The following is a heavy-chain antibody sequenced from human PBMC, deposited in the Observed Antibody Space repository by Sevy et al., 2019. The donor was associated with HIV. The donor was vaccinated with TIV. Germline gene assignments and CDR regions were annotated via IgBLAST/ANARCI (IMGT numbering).Heavy chain of an antibody. CDR2: ISGSRETE. D-gene: IGHD6-19*01. CDR3: AKRGNGWYELVY. V-gene: IGHV3-23*01. Sequence: GGSLRLSCAASGFPFSSYAMDWVRQAPGKGLEWVSTISGSRETEYYADSVKGRFTISRDQSKNTVFLQMNSLRGDDTAVYYCAKRGNGWYELVYWGRGTLVTVSS. J-gene: IGHJ4*02. CDR1: GFPFSSYA.